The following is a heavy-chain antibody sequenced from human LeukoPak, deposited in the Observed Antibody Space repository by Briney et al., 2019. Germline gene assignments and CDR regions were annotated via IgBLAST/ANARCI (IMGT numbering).Heavy chain of an antibody. J-gene: IGHJ4*02. CDR1: GFTFSSYA. Sequence: QTGGSLRLSCAASGFTFSSYAMHWVRQAPGKGLEWVAVISYDGSNKYYADSVKGRFTISRDNSKNTLYLQMNSLRAEDTAVYYCASWDLRGYSYGTLGYWGQGTLVTVSS. V-gene: IGHV3-30-3*01. CDR3: ASWDLRGYSYGTLGY. D-gene: IGHD5-18*01. CDR2: ISYDGSNK.